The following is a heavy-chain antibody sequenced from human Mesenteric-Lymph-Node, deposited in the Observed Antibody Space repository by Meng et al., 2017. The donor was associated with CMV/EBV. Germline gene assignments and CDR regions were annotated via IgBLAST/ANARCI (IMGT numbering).Heavy chain of an antibody. V-gene: IGHV1-2*06. D-gene: IGHD1-1*01. J-gene: IGHJ5*02. Sequence: QVQLVQSGAEVKKPGASVKVSCKASGYSFTGYSIHWVRQAPGQGLEWMGRISPNTGDTIYEENFQGRVTMTRETSTNTAYMELSSLTSDDTAVYYCGRGQQTFDPWGQGTLVTVSS. CDR1: GYSFTGYS. CDR3: GRGQQTFDP. CDR2: ISPNTGDT.